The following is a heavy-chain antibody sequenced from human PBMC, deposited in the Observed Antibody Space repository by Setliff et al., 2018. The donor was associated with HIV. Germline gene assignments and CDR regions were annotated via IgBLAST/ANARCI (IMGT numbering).Heavy chain of an antibody. J-gene: IGHJ4*02. Sequence: ASVKVSCKASGYTFSGYYMHWVRQAPGQGLGWMGWINRNSGGANYAKKFQGWITMTRDTSIITAYMTLDRVGSDDTAVYYCARGPRGYDSSYYFDYWGQGTLVTVSS. V-gene: IGHV1-2*04. CDR3: ARGPRGYDSSYYFDY. CDR2: INRNSGGA. CDR1: GYTFSGYY. D-gene: IGHD3-22*01.